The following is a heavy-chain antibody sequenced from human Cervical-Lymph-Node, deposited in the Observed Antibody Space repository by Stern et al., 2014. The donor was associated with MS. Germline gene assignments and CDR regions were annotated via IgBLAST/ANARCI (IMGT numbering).Heavy chain of an antibody. CDR3: ARDSRHYDASYYFDS. Sequence: QVQLVQSGAEVKKPGSSVKVSCKASGGTFSSYAINWVRQAPGQWPEWLGGIIPIFGTANYAQKCQGRVTITADESTSTAYMELSSLRSEDTAVYYCARDSRHYDASYYFDSWGQGTLVTVSS. CDR2: IIPIFGTA. CDR1: GGTFSSYA. V-gene: IGHV1-69*01. D-gene: IGHD3-16*01. J-gene: IGHJ4*02.